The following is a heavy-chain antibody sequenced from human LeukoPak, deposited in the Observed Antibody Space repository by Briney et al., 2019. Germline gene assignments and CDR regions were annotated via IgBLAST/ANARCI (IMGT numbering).Heavy chain of an antibody. CDR2: ISYDGYDK. Sequence: GGSLRLSCAASGFTFNDYAMYWVRQAPGKGLEWVTLISYDGYDKSYADSVRGRFTISRDNSRNTLYLQMNSLRAEDTAVYYCARAGEDYGDCLFGYWGQGTLVTVSS. D-gene: IGHD4-17*01. CDR3: ARAGEDYGDCLFGY. CDR1: GFTFNDYA. V-gene: IGHV3-30-3*01. J-gene: IGHJ4*02.